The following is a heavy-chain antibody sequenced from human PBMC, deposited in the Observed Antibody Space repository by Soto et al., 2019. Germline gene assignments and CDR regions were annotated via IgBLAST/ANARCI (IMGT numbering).Heavy chain of an antibody. CDR2: ISSNGGST. Sequence: GGSLRLSCSASGFTFSSYAMHWVRQAPGKGLEYVSAISSNGGSTYYADSVKGRFTISRDNSKNTLYLQMSSLRAEDTAVYYCVKDRGDCSSTSCAPVGHYYYYYGMDVWGQGTTVTVSS. CDR1: GFTFSSYA. V-gene: IGHV3-64D*08. J-gene: IGHJ6*02. D-gene: IGHD2-2*01. CDR3: VKDRGDCSSTSCAPVGHYYYYYGMDV.